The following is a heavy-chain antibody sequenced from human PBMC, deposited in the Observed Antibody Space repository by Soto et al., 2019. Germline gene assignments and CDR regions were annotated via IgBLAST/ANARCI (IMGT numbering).Heavy chain of an antibody. CDR2: IVKDGSEK. CDR3: ARDDDYGDNGLDY. D-gene: IGHD4-17*01. Sequence: QVQLVESGGGVVQPGRSLRLSCAASGFTFSTYGMHWVRQAPGKGLEWVAVIVKDGSEKYYGDSVKGRFTISRDNSKNTLYLEMSSLRADDTAVYYCARDDDYGDNGLDYWGQGTLVTVSS. CDR1: GFTFSTYG. V-gene: IGHV3-33*01. J-gene: IGHJ4*02.